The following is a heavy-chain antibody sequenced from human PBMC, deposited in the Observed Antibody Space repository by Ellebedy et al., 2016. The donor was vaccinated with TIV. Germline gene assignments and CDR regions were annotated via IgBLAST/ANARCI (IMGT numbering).Heavy chain of an antibody. D-gene: IGHD3-22*01. V-gene: IGHV3-23*01. CDR2: ISNTGSRT. Sequence: PGGSLRLSCAASGFTFSSYAMSWVRQAHGKGLEWVSTISNTGSRTYYADSVEGRFIISRDNSKKTLYLQMNSLRADDTAVYYCAKGRGGGSDSSAPRYYFDYWGLGTLVTVSS. J-gene: IGHJ4*02. CDR3: AKGRGGGSDSSAPRYYFDY. CDR1: GFTFSSYA.